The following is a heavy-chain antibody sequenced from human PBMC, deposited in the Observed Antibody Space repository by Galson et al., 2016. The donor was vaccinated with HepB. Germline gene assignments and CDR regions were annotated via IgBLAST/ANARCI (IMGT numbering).Heavy chain of an antibody. CDR2: IYHSGST. CDR3: ARDRSSGSGSFGY. CDR1: GGSFSSGGYY. Sequence: TLSLTCTVSGGSFSSGGYYWSWIRQHPGKGLEWIGYIYHSGSTYYNPSLKSRVTISVDTSKNQFSLKLSSVTAADTAVYFCARDRSSGSGSFGYWGQGTLVTVSS. D-gene: IGHD3-10*01. J-gene: IGHJ4*02. V-gene: IGHV4-31*03.